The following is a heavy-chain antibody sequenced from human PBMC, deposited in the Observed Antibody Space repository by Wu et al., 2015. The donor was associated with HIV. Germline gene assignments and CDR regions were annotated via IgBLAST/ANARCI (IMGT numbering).Heavy chain of an antibody. J-gene: IGHJ3*02. CDR1: GYTFTSYY. D-gene: IGHD2-15*01. Sequence: QVQLVQSGAEVKKPGASVKVSCKASGYTFTSYYMHWVRQAPGQGLEWMGIINPSGGSTSYAQKFQGRVTMTRDTSTSTVYMELSSLRSEDTAVYYCARDLPSSCSGGSCSDAFDIWGQGDNGHRLF. CDR2: INPSGGST. CDR3: ARDLPSSCSGGSCSDAFDI. V-gene: IGHV1-46*01.